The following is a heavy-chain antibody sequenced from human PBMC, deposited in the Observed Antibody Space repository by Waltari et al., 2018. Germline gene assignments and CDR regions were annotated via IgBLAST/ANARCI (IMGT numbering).Heavy chain of an antibody. V-gene: IGHV3-30*17. CDR3: TRDGHSYFYGSWSDY. CDR1: GVSVNTYA. CDR2: SSFDGNDI. J-gene: IGHJ4*02. D-gene: IGHD3-10*01. Sequence: QGRLVESGGGVVQPGRSLTLSCEVSGVSVNTYAMHWVRQAPGKGLEWVAVSSFDGNDIYFADSVKGRFTITRDNSKSTLYLQMNALTPEDTAIYYCTRDGHSYFYGSWSDYWGQGALVTVSS.